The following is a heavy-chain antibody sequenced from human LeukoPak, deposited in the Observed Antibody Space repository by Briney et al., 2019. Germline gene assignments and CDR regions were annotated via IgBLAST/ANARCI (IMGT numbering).Heavy chain of an antibody. CDR2: IDYSGST. J-gene: IGHJ5*02. V-gene: IGHV4-39*01. CDR3: ASLARVYAIGFDP. D-gene: IGHD2-8*01. Sequence: SETLSLTCTVSGGSISSSSYSWGWIRQPPGKGLEWIGSIDYSGSTYYNLSLKSRVTISVDTSKNQFPLKLTSVTAADTAVYYCASLARVYAIGFDPWGQGTLVTVSS. CDR1: GGSISSSSYS.